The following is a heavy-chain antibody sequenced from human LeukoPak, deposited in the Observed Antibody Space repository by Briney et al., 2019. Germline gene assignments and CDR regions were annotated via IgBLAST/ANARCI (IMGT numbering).Heavy chain of an antibody. V-gene: IGHV3-20*04. J-gene: IGHJ5*02. CDR2: ISWNSDST. CDR1: GFTFGDYG. D-gene: IGHD1-20*01. Sequence: PGGSLRLSCDGYGFTFGDYGMSWVRQAPGKGPEWVAGISWNSDSTGYPDSVKGRFTISRDNAKNSLYLQMNSLRVEDTALYYCARDRRGITGTQWFDPWGQGTLVTVSS. CDR3: ARDRRGITGTQWFDP.